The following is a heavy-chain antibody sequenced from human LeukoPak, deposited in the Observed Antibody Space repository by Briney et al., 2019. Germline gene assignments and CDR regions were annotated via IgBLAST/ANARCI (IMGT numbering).Heavy chain of an antibody. Sequence: GASVKVSCKASGYIFSGYYMRWVRQAPGQGLEWMGWIDPNSGGTNYAQKFQGRVTMTRDTSISTAYMELSRLRSDDTAVYYCARDGLYCSGDSCYPYYFDSWGQGTLVTVSS. CDR3: ARDGLYCSGDSCYPYYFDS. D-gene: IGHD2-15*01. J-gene: IGHJ4*02. V-gene: IGHV1-2*02. CDR2: IDPNSGGT. CDR1: GYIFSGYY.